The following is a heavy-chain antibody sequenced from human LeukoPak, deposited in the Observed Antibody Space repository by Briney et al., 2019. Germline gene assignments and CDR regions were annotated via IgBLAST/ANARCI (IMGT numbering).Heavy chain of an antibody. CDR3: ARHSSSWYVGVYFDY. D-gene: IGHD6-13*01. Sequence: SETLSLTCTVPGGSISSSSYYWGWIRQPPGKGLEWIGSIYYSGSTYYNPSLRSRVTISVDTSKNQFSLKLSSVTAADTAVYYCARHSSSWYVGVYFDYWGQGTLVTVSS. CDR1: GGSISSSSYY. V-gene: IGHV4-39*01. CDR2: IYYSGST. J-gene: IGHJ4*02.